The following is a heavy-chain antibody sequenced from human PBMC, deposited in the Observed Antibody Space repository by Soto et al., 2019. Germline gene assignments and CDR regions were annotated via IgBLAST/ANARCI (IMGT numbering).Heavy chain of an antibody. CDR2: ISNDGTAT. Sequence: GGSLRLSCAASRFTFSNYWMHWVRQAPGKGLLWVARISNDGTATTYADSVKGRFTISRDDAKNTLYLQMNSLRAEDTAVYYCAREEFSSSWPPLDYWGQGTLVTVSS. J-gene: IGHJ4*02. CDR3: AREEFSSSWPPLDY. CDR1: RFTFSNYW. V-gene: IGHV3-74*01. D-gene: IGHD2-2*01.